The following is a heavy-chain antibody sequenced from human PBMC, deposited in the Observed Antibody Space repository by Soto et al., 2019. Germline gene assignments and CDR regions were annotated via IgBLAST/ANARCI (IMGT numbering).Heavy chain of an antibody. CDR1: GYTFNSYY. Sequence: QVQLVQSGAEVKKPGASVTVSCKASGYTFNSYYLHWVRQAPGQGLDWMGLINPSDGDTNYAQKCQGRVTMTRDSSTSTVYLELSGLTSDDSAVYFCARDDVRGDSTFDYWGQGTLVTVS. CDR3: ARDDVRGDSTFDY. CDR2: INPSDGDT. V-gene: IGHV1-46*02. D-gene: IGHD2-21*01. J-gene: IGHJ4*02.